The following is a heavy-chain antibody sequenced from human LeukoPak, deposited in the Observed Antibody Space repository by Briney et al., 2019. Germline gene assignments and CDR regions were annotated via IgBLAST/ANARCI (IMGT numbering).Heavy chain of an antibody. CDR1: GDNFASYR. CDR2: TYPGDSET. CDR3: ARLGLGSGSSCDY. J-gene: IGHJ4*02. V-gene: IGHV5-51*01. Sequence: GESLKISCKVSGDNFASYRIGWVRQMPGKGLEWMGFTYPGDSETKNSPSFQGQVTMSADKSISTAYLQWSSLKASDTAIYYCARLGLGSGSSCDYWGQGTLVIVSS. D-gene: IGHD3-10*01.